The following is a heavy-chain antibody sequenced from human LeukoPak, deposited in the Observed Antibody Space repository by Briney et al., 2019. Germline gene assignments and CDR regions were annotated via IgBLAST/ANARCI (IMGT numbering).Heavy chain of an antibody. Sequence: GGSLRLSCAASGFIFSDYYMSWIRQAPGKGPEWVAYITSSGSTKYYANSVRGRFTISRDNGGNSLYLEMNSLTAEDSAIYYCARNGQTTVTSNYNYYFLDVWGTGTTVAVSS. V-gene: IGHV3-11*01. CDR1: GFIFSDYY. CDR2: ITSSGSTK. J-gene: IGHJ6*03. D-gene: IGHD4-17*01. CDR3: ARNGQTTVTSNYNYYFLDV.